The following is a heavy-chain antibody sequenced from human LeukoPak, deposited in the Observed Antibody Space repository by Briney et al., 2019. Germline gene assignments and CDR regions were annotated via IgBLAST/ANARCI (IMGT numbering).Heavy chain of an antibody. CDR2: ISSNGGST. CDR1: GFTFSKYG. Sequence: GGSLRLSCAASGFTFSKYGMHWVRQAPGKGLEYVSGISSNGGSTYHANSVKGRFTISRDNSKDTLYLQMGSLRAEDMAVYYCAREYCTNGVCYKRFDYWGQGTLVTVSS. V-gene: IGHV3-64*01. D-gene: IGHD2-8*01. J-gene: IGHJ4*02. CDR3: AREYCTNGVCYKRFDY.